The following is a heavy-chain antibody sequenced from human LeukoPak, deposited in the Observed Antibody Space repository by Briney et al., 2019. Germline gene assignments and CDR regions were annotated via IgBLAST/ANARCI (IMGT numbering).Heavy chain of an antibody. Sequence: SETLSLTCTVSGGSISSSSYYWAWIRQPPGKGLEWIGEINHSGSTNYNPSLKSRVTISVDTSKNQFSLKLSSVTAADTAVYYCARWRRFHSSHNWFDPWGQGTLVTVSS. V-gene: IGHV4-39*07. D-gene: IGHD6-13*01. CDR2: INHSGST. CDR1: GGSISSSSYY. CDR3: ARWRRFHSSHNWFDP. J-gene: IGHJ5*02.